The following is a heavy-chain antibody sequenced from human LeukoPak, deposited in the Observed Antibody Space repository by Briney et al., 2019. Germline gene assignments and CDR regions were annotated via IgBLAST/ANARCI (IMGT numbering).Heavy chain of an antibody. CDR2: INHSRST. D-gene: IGHD5-12*01. CDR3: ARAPSYEHFDY. J-gene: IGHJ4*02. Sequence: SETLSLTCAVYGGSFSGYYWSWIRQPPGKGLEWIGEINHSRSTNYNPSLKSRVTISVDTSKNQFSLKVKSVTAADTAVYYCARAPSYEHFDYWGQGTPVTVSS. V-gene: IGHV4-34*01. CDR1: GGSFSGYY.